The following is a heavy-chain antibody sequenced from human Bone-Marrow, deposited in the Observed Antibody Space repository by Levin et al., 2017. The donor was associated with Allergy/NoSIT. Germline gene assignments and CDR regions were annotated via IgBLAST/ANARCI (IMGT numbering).Heavy chain of an antibody. CDR3: GRVSGGNWYDP. V-gene: IGHV3-21*01. CDR2: INSDSSNI. Sequence: GESLKISCALSGVTFSSFNMNWVRQAPGKGLEWVSSINSDSSNIFYGDSVRGRFTVSRDNAKNSVYLEMKRLTPDDTGVYYCGRVSGGNWYDPWGQGTLVKVSS. CDR1: GVTFSSFN. J-gene: IGHJ5*02.